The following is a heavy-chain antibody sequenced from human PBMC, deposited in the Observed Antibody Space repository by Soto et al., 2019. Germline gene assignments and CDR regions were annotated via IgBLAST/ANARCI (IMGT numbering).Heavy chain of an antibody. J-gene: IGHJ5*02. CDR1: GGSFSGYY. CDR2: INHSGST. CDR3: ARGRLVLLFISMIGAGGNWFDP. D-gene: IGHD3-22*01. V-gene: IGHV4-34*01. Sequence: PSETLYLPCAVYGGSFSGYYWRWIRQPPGKGLEWIGEINHSGSTNYNPSLQSRVTISGDTSKNQISLNLSSVTAADTDVYDCARGRLVLLFISMIGAGGNWFDPWVQGAMVTVSS.